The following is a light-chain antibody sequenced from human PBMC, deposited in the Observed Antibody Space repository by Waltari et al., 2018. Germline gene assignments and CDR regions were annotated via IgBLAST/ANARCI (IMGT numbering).Light chain of an antibody. J-gene: IGLJ3*02. CDR1: SGSVSASFY. Sequence: QTVVTHEPSVSVSPGGTVTRTCALSSGSVSASFYSSWYQQTPGQAPRTPIYSTNTRLFVVPTRFSGSILGNKAALTSAGAQADDEADYYCVLYMDSGGWVFGGGTKLTVL. V-gene: IGLV8-61*01. CDR3: VLYMDSGGWV. CDR2: STN.